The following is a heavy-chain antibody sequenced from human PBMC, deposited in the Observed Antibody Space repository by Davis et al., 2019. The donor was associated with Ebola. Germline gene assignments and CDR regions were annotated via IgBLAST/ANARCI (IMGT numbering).Heavy chain of an antibody. Sequence: GESLKISCAASGFTFSSRWMSWVRQAPGKGLTWVATINPDGSVKYYLDSVKGRFTVSRDNAKNSLYLQMNTLRAEDSAIYYCTRIPRTATVIWGQGTLVTVSS. J-gene: IGHJ4*02. CDR2: INPDGSVK. CDR1: GFTFSSRW. V-gene: IGHV3-7*03. D-gene: IGHD1/OR15-1a*01. CDR3: TRIPRTATVI.